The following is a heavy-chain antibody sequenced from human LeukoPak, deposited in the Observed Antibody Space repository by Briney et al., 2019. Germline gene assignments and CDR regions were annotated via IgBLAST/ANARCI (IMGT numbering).Heavy chain of an antibody. J-gene: IGHJ4*02. CDR1: GYTLTSYA. CDR3: ARGYPARWYSGSDNFDY. CDR2: INAGNGNT. D-gene: IGHD1-26*01. V-gene: IGHV1-3*01. Sequence: GSSVKVSCKASGYTLTSYAMHWVRQAPGQRLEWMGWINAGNGNTKYSQKFQGRVTITRDTSASTAYMELSSLRSEDTAVYYCARGYPARWYSGSDNFDYWGQGTLVTVSS.